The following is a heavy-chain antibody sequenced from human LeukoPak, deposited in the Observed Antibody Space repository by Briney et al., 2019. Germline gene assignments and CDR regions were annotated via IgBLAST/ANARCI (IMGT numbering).Heavy chain of an antibody. CDR3: ARLRRPGRGQSYYYYYMDV. CDR1: GGSFSGYY. CDR2: INHSGST. J-gene: IGHJ6*03. Sequence: PSETLSLTCAVYGGSFSGYYWSWIRQPPGKGLEWIGEINHSGSTNYNPSLKSRVTISVDTSKNQFSLKLSSVTAADTAVYYCARLRRPGRGQSYYYYYMDVWGKGTTVTISS. V-gene: IGHV4-34*01.